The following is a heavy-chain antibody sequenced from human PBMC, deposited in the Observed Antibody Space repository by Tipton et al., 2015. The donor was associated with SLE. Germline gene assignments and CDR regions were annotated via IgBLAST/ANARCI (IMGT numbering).Heavy chain of an antibody. D-gene: IGHD3-10*01. CDR2: IYHSGST. CDR3: ARDPGNDQDYWYFDL. CDR1: GGSISSYY. J-gene: IGHJ2*01. Sequence: LTCTVSGGSISSYYWSWIRQPPGKGLEWIGSIYHSGSTYYNPSLKSRVTISVDTSKNQFSLKLSSVTAADTAVYYCARDPGNDQDYWYFDLWGRGTLVTVSS. V-gene: IGHV4-59*01.